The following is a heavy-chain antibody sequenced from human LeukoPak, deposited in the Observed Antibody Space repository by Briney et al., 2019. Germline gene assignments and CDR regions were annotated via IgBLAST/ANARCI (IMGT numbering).Heavy chain of an antibody. V-gene: IGHV3-23*01. CDR2: ISGSGDST. J-gene: IGHJ4*02. Sequence: PGGSLRLSCAASGFTVSSNYMSWVRQAPGKGLEWVSGISGSGDSTYYADSVKGRFTISRDNFKNTLYLQMNSLRAEDTAVYYCARRSGIAVAGAFDYWGQGTLVTVSS. D-gene: IGHD6-19*01. CDR3: ARRSGIAVAGAFDY. CDR1: GFTVSSNY.